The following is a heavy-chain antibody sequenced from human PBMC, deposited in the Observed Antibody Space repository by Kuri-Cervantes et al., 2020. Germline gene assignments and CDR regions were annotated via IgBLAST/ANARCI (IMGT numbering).Heavy chain of an antibody. Sequence: GESLKISCAASGFTFSSYGMHWVRQAPGKGLEWVAVISYDGSNKYYADSVKGRFTISRDNSKNTLYLQMGSLRVDDTAVYYCARDLISAKGGGYGCYFDYWGQGTVVTVSS. D-gene: IGHD5-18*01. CDR2: ISYDGSNK. CDR1: GFTFSSYG. J-gene: IGHJ4*02. CDR3: ARDLISAKGGGYGCYFDY. V-gene: IGHV3-30*03.